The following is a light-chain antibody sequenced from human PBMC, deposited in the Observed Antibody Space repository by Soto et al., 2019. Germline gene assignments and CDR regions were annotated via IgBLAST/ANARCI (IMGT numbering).Light chain of an antibody. CDR2: AAS. V-gene: IGKV1-27*01. CDR3: QKYNSAPLT. CDR1: QGIRTD. Sequence: DIQMTQSPSSLSASVGDRVTITCRASQGIRTDLAWYQRKPGKVPKLLIYAASTLQSGVPSRFSGSGSGTDFTLTISSLHPEDVAIYYCQKYNSAPLTFGGGTKVEIK. J-gene: IGKJ4*01.